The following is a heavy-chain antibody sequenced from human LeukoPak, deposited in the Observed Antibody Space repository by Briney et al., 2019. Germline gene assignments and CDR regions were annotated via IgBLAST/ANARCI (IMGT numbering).Heavy chain of an antibody. CDR3: ARVEALFGGFGFEY. D-gene: IGHD3-16*01. Sequence: ASVKVSCKASGYTFTSYVINWVRQAPGQGLEWLGWSDPYSGNRNSVQTLQGRVVMTTDSSTGTASLELTNLRADDTAVYYCARVEALFGGFGFEYWGQGTQVTVSS. CDR2: SDPYSGNR. CDR1: GYTFTSYV. V-gene: IGHV1-18*01. J-gene: IGHJ4*02.